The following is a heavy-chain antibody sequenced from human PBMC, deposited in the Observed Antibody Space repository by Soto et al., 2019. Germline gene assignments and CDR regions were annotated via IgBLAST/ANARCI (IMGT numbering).Heavy chain of an antibody. D-gene: IGHD1-1*01. V-gene: IGHV4-30-4*01. CDR1: GGSISSGDYY. CDR2: TYYSGST. CDR3: AQESNWNRNFDY. Sequence: TLSLTCTVSGGSISSGDYYWSWIRQPPGKGLEWIGYTYYSGSTYYNPSLKSRVTISVDTSKNQFSLKLSSVTAADTAVYYCAQESNWNRNFDYWGQGTPVTVSS. J-gene: IGHJ4*02.